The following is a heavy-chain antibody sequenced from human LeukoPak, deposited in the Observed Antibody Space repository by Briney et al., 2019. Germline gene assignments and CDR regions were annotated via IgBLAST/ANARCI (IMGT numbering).Heavy chain of an antibody. Sequence: GSLRLSCAASGFTFSNYGMHWVRQAPGKGLEWVAYIRFDGNIKYYADSVKGRFTISRDNAKNTLHLQMNSLRAEDTAVYYCARGGYYGSGRYYFDSWGQGTLVTVSS. CDR2: IRFDGNIK. J-gene: IGHJ4*02. CDR1: GFTFSNYG. CDR3: ARGGYYGSGRYYFDS. V-gene: IGHV3-30*02. D-gene: IGHD3-3*01.